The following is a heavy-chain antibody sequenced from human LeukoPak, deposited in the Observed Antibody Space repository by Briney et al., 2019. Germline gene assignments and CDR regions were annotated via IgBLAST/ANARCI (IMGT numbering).Heavy chain of an antibody. D-gene: IGHD5-18*01. Sequence: ASVKVSCKASGYTFTGYYLHWVRQAPGQGLEWMGWINPNSGDTDCAQNFQRRVTMTRDTSISTAYLDLSRLRSDDTAVYYCARDMDTGPDLFDYWGQGTLVTVSS. CDR2: INPNSGDT. CDR3: ARDMDTGPDLFDY. J-gene: IGHJ4*02. V-gene: IGHV1-2*02. CDR1: GYTFTGYY.